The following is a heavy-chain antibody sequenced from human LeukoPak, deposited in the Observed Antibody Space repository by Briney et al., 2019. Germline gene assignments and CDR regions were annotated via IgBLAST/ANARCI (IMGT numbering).Heavy chain of an antibody. CDR2: ISSSSNYI. J-gene: IGHJ4*02. D-gene: IGHD6-13*01. V-gene: IGHV3-21*01. CDR3: ARDESNNWYVVAY. Sequence: GGSLRLSCAASGFTFSSYSMNWVRQAPGKGLEWVSCISSSSNYIYYADSVKGRFTISRDNAENSLYLQMNSLRVDDTAVYYCARDESNNWYVVAYWGQGTLVTVSS. CDR1: GFTFSSYS.